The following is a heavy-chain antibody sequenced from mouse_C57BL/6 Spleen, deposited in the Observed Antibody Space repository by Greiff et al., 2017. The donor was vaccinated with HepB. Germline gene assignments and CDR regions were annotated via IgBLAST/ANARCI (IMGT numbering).Heavy chain of an antibody. CDR3: AREWGYPDY. Sequence: EVQLQQSGPELVKPGALVKISCKASGYTFTDYYMNWVKQSHGKSLEWIGDINPNNGGTSYNQKFKGKATLTVDKSSSTAYMELRSLTSEDSAVYYCAREWGYPDYWGQGTTLTVSS. V-gene: IGHV1-26*01. CDR2: INPNNGGT. CDR1: GYTFTDYY. J-gene: IGHJ2*01. D-gene: IGHD2-2*01.